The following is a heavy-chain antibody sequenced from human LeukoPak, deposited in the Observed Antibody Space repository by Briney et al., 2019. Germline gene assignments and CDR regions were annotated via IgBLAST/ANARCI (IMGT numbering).Heavy chain of an antibody. Sequence: GGSLRLSCAASGFTFSSYAMSWVRQAPGKGLEWVSAISGSGGSTYYADSVKGRFTISRDNSKTTLYLQMNSLRAEDTAVYYCAKGREGYDFWSGYLHFDYWGQGTLVTVSS. D-gene: IGHD3-3*01. V-gene: IGHV3-23*01. CDR2: ISGSGGST. CDR1: GFTFSSYA. J-gene: IGHJ4*02. CDR3: AKGREGYDFWSGYLHFDY.